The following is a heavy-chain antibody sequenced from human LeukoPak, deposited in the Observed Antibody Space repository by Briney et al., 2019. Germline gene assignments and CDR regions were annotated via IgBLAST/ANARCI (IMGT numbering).Heavy chain of an antibody. Sequence: GESLKISCQGLGYSFTSYWIGWVRQMPGKGMEWMGVIYPGDSRVRYNPSFQVQVTISVDKSTRTAYLQWVSLKASDTAMYYCACRDLSSTWSFPWGQGTLVTVSS. V-gene: IGHV5-51*01. CDR2: IYPGDSRV. CDR1: GYSFTSYW. D-gene: IGHD6-13*01. CDR3: ACRDLSSTWSFP. J-gene: IGHJ5*02.